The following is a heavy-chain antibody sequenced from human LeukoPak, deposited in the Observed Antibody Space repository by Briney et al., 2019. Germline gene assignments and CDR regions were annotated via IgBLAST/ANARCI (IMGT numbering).Heavy chain of an antibody. V-gene: IGHV3-23*01. CDR1: GFTFSSYA. CDR3: TKASGYDFGPVGGYYYYGMEV. Sequence: PGGSLRLSCAASGFTFSSYAMSWVRQAPGKGLEWVSAISGSGGSTYYADSVKGRLTISRDNSKNTLYLQMNSLRAEHTAVYYCTKASGYDFGPVGGYYYYGMEVSGPGTTVTVSS. CDR2: ISGSGGST. J-gene: IGHJ6*02. D-gene: IGHD5-12*01.